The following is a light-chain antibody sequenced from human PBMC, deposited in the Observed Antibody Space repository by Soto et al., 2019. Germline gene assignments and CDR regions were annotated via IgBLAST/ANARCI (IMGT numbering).Light chain of an antibody. CDR2: DVS. CDR3: SSYTSSSTRV. CDR1: SSDVGGYNY. V-gene: IGLV2-14*01. Sequence: QSALTQPASVSGSPGQSITISCTGTSSDVGGYNYVSWYQQHPGKAPKLIIYDVSKRSSGVSNRFSGSKSANTDSLTISGVQAEDEADYYCSSYTSSSTRVFGTGTKVTVL. J-gene: IGLJ1*01.